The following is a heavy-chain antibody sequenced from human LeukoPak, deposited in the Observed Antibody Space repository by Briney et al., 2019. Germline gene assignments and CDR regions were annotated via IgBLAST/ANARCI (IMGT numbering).Heavy chain of an antibody. V-gene: IGHV3-30*04. CDR2: ISYDGSEK. J-gene: IGHJ6*03. CDR3: ARSGSSGWVYYYYNYMDV. D-gene: IGHD6-19*01. Sequence: GGSLRLSCVASVFNFSNYAMHWVRQAPGKGLEWVAVISYDGSEKYYAESVKGRFTISRDNSKNTLSLQMYSLKPEDTAVFYCARSGSSGWVYYYYNYMDVWGKGTTVTVSS. CDR1: VFNFSNYA.